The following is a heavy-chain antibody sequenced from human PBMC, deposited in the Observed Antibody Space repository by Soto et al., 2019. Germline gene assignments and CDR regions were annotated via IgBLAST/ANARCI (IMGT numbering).Heavy chain of an antibody. J-gene: IGHJ3*02. CDR2: ISAYNGNT. CDR1: GYTFTSYG. Sequence: QVPLVQSGAEVKKPGASVKVSCKASGYTFTSYGISWVRQAPGQGLEWMGWISAYNGNTNYAQKLQGRVTMTTDTSTSTAYMELRSLRSDDTAVYYCARDYDSSGYGTNDAFDIWGQGTMVTVSS. D-gene: IGHD3-22*01. V-gene: IGHV1-18*01. CDR3: ARDYDSSGYGTNDAFDI.